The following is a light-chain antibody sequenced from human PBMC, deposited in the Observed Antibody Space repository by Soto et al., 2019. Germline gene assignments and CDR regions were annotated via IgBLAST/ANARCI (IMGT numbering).Light chain of an antibody. J-gene: IGKJ1*01. CDR1: QTVSSSF. CDR2: GAS. CDR3: QQYVASPWT. V-gene: IGKV3-20*01. Sequence: EIVLTQSPVTLCLSPGERATLSCRASQTVSSSFLAWYQQKRGQAPRLLIYGASYRAPGVPDRLSGGGSGTDFTLTISRLEPEDVAVYYCQQYVASPWTFGQGTKVEIK.